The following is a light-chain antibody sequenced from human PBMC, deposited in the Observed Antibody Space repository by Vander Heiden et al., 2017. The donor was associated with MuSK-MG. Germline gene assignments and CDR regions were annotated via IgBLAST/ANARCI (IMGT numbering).Light chain of an antibody. V-gene: IGLV3-21*04. Sequence: SYVLTQPPSVSVSPGQTASITCGGGNVGTKSVHWYQQRPGQAPVLVIFYDSDRPSEIPERFSGSNSGNTATLIINRVEAGDEADYYCQVWDSSSENVVFGGGTKLTVL. CDR3: QVWDSSSENVV. CDR2: YDS. CDR1: NVGTKS. J-gene: IGLJ2*01.